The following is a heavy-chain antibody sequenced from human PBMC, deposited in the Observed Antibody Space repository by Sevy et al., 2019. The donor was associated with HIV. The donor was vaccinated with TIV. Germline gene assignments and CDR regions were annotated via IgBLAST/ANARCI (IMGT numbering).Heavy chain of an antibody. J-gene: IGHJ4*02. CDR3: GRVSFRNYFDH. CDR2: INPNSGGT. CDR1: GYIFIDYY. Sequence: ASVKVSCKASGYIFIDYYMHWVRQAPGQGLKWMGRINPNSGGTNYTPKFQGRVTMTRDTSITTVYMELSSVRSDDTAEYYCGRVSFRNYFDHWGQGTLVTVSS. V-gene: IGHV1-2*06.